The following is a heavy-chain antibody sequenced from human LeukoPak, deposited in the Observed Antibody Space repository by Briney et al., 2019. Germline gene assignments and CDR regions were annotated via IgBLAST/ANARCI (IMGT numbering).Heavy chain of an antibody. CDR3: ARDSRRDGYNLDY. CDR1: GGSFSSGLYY. J-gene: IGHJ4*02. V-gene: IGHV4-61*02. D-gene: IGHD5-24*01. CDR2: IYISGST. Sequence: PSETLSLTCTVSGGSFSSGLYYWTWIRQPAGKGLEWIGRIYISGSTNYNPSLKSRVTISRDTSKNEFSLKLSSVTAADTAVYYCARDSRRDGYNLDYWGRGTLVAVSS.